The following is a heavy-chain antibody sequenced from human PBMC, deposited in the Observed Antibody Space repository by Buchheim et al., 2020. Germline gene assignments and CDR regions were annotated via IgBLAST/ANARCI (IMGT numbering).Heavy chain of an antibody. J-gene: IGHJ2*01. CDR2: INHSGST. D-gene: IGHD1-1*01. CDR1: GGSFSGYY. CDR3: AVAVTTGHYFWYFDL. V-gene: IGHV4-34*01. Sequence: QVQLQQWGAGLLKPSETLSLTCAVYGGSFSGYYWSWIRQPPGKGLEWIGEINHSGSTNYNPSLKSRVTISVDTSKNQFSLKLSSVTAADTAVYYCAVAVTTGHYFWYFDLWGRGTL.